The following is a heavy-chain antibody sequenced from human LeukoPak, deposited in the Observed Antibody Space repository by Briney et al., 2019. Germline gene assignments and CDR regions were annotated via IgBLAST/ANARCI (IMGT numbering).Heavy chain of an antibody. D-gene: IGHD3-22*01. V-gene: IGHV4-34*01. CDR3: ARGSNYYDSSGSFDY. Sequence: SETLSLTCAVYGGSFSGYYWSWIRQPPGKGLEWIGEINHSGSTNYNPSLKSRVTISVDTSKNQFSLKLSSVTAAGTAVYYCARGSNYYDSSGSFDYWGQGTLVTVSS. J-gene: IGHJ4*02. CDR1: GGSFSGYY. CDR2: INHSGST.